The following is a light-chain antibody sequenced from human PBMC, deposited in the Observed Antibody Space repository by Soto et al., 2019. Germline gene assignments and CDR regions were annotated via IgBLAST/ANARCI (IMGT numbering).Light chain of an antibody. CDR3: QKYNSAPLT. CDR1: QSIGTF. J-gene: IGKJ4*01. CDR2: TSF. V-gene: IGKV1-39*01. Sequence: IQMTQSPSSLSASVGYRVSITCRASQSIGTFLNWYQQKPGEAPNLLIHTSFTLYSGVPSRFSGTGSGTDFTLTISSLQPEDVANYYCQKYNSAPLTFGGGTKVDI.